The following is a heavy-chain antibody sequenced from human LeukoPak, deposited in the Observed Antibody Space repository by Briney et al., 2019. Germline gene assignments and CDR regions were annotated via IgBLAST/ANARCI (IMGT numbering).Heavy chain of an antibody. CDR3: AREKALFFDY. Sequence: ASVKVSCKASNYTFTDYGITWVRQAPGQGLEWMAWISTYKGNTNFAQKFEDRVTLTTDTSTSTAYMEVRSLTSDDTAVYYCAREKALFFDYWGQGTLVTVSS. V-gene: IGHV1-18*01. J-gene: IGHJ4*02. CDR1: NYTFTDYG. CDR2: ISTYKGNT.